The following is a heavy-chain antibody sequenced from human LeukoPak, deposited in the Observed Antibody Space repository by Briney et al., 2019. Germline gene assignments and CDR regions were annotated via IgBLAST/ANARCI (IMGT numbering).Heavy chain of an antibody. V-gene: IGHV1-18*01. CDR3: ARGRVLYSSGWPDLDY. CDR2: ISAYNGNT. CDR1: GGTFSSYA. D-gene: IGHD6-19*01. J-gene: IGHJ4*02. Sequence: GASVKVSCKASGGTFSSYAISWVRQAPGQGLEWMGWISAYNGNTNYAQKLQGRVTMTTDTSTSTAYMELRSLRSDDTAVYYCARGRVLYSSGWPDLDYWGQGTLVTVSS.